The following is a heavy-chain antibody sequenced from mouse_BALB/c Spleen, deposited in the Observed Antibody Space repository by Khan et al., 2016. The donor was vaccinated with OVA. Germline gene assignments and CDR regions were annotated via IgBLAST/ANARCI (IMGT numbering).Heavy chain of an antibody. CDR2: INPSSGYT. D-gene: IGHD2-14*01. J-gene: IGHJ3*01. CDR3: ARERAYYRNDGWFAY. V-gene: IGHV1-4*01. CDR1: GYTFTSYT. Sequence: QVQLQQSGAELVRPGASVKMSCKASGYTFTSYTMHWVKQRPGQGLEWIGYINPSSGYTNYNQKFKDKATLTADKSSSTAYMQLSSLTSEDSAVYYCARERAYYRNDGWFAYWGQGTLVTVSA.